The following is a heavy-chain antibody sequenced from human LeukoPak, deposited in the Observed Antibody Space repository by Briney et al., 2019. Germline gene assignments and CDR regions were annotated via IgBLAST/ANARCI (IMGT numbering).Heavy chain of an antibody. D-gene: IGHD3-22*01. CDR3: ARSIRSGYYDDAFDI. J-gene: IGHJ3*02. CDR1: GGSISSYY. Sequence: PSETLSLTCTVSGGSISSYYWSWIRQPPGKGLEWIWYIYYSGSTNYNPSLKSRVTISVDTSKNQFSLKLSSVTAADTAVYYCARSIRSGYYDDAFDIWGPGTMVTVPS. CDR2: IYYSGST. V-gene: IGHV4-59*08.